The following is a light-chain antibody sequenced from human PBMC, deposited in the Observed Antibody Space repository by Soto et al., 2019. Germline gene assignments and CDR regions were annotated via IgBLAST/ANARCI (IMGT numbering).Light chain of an antibody. J-gene: IGKJ1*01. CDR1: QSVTSSY. CDR3: QQYGGLPT. CDR2: GAS. V-gene: IGKV3-20*01. Sequence: EIVLTQSPGTLSLSPGERVTLSCRASQSVTSSYIAWYQQKSGQAPRLLLYGASSRATGIPDRFRGSGSGTDFTLTISILEPEDFAVYYCQQYGGLPTFGQGTKVDI.